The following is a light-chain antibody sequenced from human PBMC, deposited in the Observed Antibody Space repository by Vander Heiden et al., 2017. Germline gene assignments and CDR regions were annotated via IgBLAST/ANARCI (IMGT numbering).Light chain of an antibody. Sequence: DIVMTQSPFSLPVTPGELASISCRSSQSLLHSNGYNYLDWYLQKPGQSPQLLIYLGSSRASGVPDRFSGSGSGTDFTLKISRVEAEDVGVYYCMQALQTPSTFGQGTRLEIK. CDR1: QSLLHSNGYNY. V-gene: IGKV2-28*01. CDR2: LGS. J-gene: IGKJ5*01. CDR3: MQALQTPST.